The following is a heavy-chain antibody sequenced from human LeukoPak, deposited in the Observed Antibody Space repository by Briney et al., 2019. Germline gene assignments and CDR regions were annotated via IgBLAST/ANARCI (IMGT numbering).Heavy chain of an antibody. CDR3: ARDHIAAAGIGVFDY. Sequence: GGSLRLSCAASGFTFSDYYMSWIRQAPGKGLEWVSSISSSSSYIYYADSVKGRFTISRDNAKNSLYLQMNSLRAEDTAVYYCARDHIAAAGIGVFDYWGQGTLVTVSS. V-gene: IGHV3-11*06. CDR1: GFTFSDYY. CDR2: ISSSSSYI. D-gene: IGHD6-13*01. J-gene: IGHJ4*02.